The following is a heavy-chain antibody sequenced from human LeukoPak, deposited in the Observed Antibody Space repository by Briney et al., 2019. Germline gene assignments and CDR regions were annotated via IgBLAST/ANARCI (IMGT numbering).Heavy chain of an antibody. CDR1: GITLSDYW. Sequence: GGSLRLSCAASGITLSDYWMYWVRQGPGKGLVHVSRIESDGTRTVYADSMKGRFTISRDNAKNTMYLQMNSLRAEDTAVYYCVRGGHKLDIETSRYYYGLDVWGQGTTVTVSS. V-gene: IGHV3-74*03. D-gene: IGHD2-2*03. J-gene: IGHJ6*02. CDR3: VRGGHKLDIETSRYYYGLDV. CDR2: IESDGTRT.